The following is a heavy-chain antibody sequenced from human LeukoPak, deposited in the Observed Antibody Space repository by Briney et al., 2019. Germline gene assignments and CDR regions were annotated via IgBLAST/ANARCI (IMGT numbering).Heavy chain of an antibody. J-gene: IGHJ4*02. V-gene: IGHV4-31*03. CDR3: ARDYCSGGSCHFDY. CDR2: IYYSGST. Sequence: SETLSLTCTVSGGSISSGGYYWSWIRQHPGKGLEWIGYIYYSGSTYYNPSLKSRVTISVDTSKNQFSLKLSSVTAADTAVYYCARDYCSGGSCHFDYWGQGTLVTVSS. CDR1: GGSISSGGYY. D-gene: IGHD2-15*01.